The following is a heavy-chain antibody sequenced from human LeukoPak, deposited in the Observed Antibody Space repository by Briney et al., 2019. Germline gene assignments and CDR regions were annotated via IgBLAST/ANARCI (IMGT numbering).Heavy chain of an antibody. Sequence: SVKVSCKASGGTFSSYVISWVRQAPGQGLEWMGRIIPILDIANYAQKFQGRVTITADKSTSTAYMELSSLRSEDTAVYYCASPPADYYDSRDYFDYWGQGTLVTVSS. V-gene: IGHV1-69*04. J-gene: IGHJ4*02. CDR1: GGTFSSYV. D-gene: IGHD3-22*01. CDR2: IIPILDIA. CDR3: ASPPADYYDSRDYFDY.